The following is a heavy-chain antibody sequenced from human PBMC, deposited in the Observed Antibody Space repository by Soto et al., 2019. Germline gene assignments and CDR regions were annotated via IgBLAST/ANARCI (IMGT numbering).Heavy chain of an antibody. CDR1: GYTFTSYY. V-gene: IGHV1-46*03. Sequence: ASVKVSCKASGYTFTSYYMHWVRQAPGQGLEWMGIINPSGGSTSYAQKFQGRVTMTRDTSTSTVYMELSSLRSEDTAVYYCARGHGSGSPRRLSWFDPWGQGTLVTVSS. J-gene: IGHJ5*02. CDR3: ARGHGSGSPRRLSWFDP. CDR2: INPSGGST. D-gene: IGHD3-10*01.